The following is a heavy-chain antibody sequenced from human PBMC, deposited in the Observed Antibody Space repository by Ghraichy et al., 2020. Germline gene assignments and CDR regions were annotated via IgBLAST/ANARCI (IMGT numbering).Heavy chain of an antibody. CDR2: IIPILGIA. V-gene: IGHV1-69*04. CDR3: ARTSEHDYGGNVGDDAFDI. Sequence: SVKVSCKASGGTFSSYAISWVRQAPGQGLEWMGRIIPILGIANYAQKFQGRVTITADKSTSTAYMELSSLRSEDTAVYYCARTSEHDYGGNVGDDAFDIWGQGTMVTVSS. J-gene: IGHJ3*02. D-gene: IGHD4-23*01. CDR1: GGTFSSYA.